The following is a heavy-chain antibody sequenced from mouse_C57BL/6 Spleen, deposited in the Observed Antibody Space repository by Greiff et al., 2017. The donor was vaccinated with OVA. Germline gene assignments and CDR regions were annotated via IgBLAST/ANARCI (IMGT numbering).Heavy chain of an antibody. CDR2: ISSGSSTI. CDR1: GFTFSDYG. Sequence: EVKVVESGGGLVKPGGSLKLSCAASGFTFSDYGMHWVRQAPEKGLEWVAYISSGSSTIYYADTVKGRFTITSDNAKNTLFLHMTSLRSEDTARYYCGRVRITPYYCDYWGQGTTLTVSS. V-gene: IGHV5-17*01. CDR3: GRVRITPYYCDY. D-gene: IGHD2-4*01. J-gene: IGHJ2*01.